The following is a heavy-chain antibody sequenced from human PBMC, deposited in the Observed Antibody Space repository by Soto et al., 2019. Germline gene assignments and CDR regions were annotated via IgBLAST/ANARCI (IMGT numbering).Heavy chain of an antibody. J-gene: IGHJ5*02. D-gene: IGHD2-2*01. CDR3: ARGRIPSAIFDWFDP. Sequence: PWGSLRLSCAASGFTFDRYGIHWVRQAPGKGLEWVAVIWSDGSTEYYADSVKGRFTISRDNSKNTMYLQMNSLRGEDTGVYYCARGRIPSAIFDWFDPWGQGTLVTVSS. CDR1: GFTFDRYG. CDR2: IWSDGSTE. V-gene: IGHV3-33*01.